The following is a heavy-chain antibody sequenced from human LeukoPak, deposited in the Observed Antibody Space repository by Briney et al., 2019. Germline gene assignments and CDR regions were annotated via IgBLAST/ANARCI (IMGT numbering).Heavy chain of an antibody. Sequence: GGSLRLSCAASGFTFDDYAMHWVRQAPGKGLEWVSGISWNSGSIGYADSVKGRFTISRDNAKNSLYLQMNSLRAEDTALYYCASSTHCSGGSCYSGWFDPWGQGTLVTVSS. CDR2: ISWNSGSI. CDR1: GFTFDDYA. J-gene: IGHJ5*02. V-gene: IGHV3-9*01. CDR3: ASSTHCSGGSCYSGWFDP. D-gene: IGHD2-15*01.